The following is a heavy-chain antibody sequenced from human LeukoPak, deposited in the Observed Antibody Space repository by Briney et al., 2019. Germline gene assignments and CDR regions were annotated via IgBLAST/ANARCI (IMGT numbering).Heavy chain of an antibody. CDR3: AADWPLDY. CDR2: IHIGNST. D-gene: IGHD3/OR15-3a*01. CDR1: GFTVSSND. V-gene: IGHV3-66*01. Sequence: GGSLRLSCAASGFTVSSNDMSWVRQAPGKGLEGVSIIHIGNSTYYADSVKGRFTISRDNSKNTLYLQMKRLRGEDAAVYYWAADWPLDYWGQGTLVTVSS. J-gene: IGHJ4*02.